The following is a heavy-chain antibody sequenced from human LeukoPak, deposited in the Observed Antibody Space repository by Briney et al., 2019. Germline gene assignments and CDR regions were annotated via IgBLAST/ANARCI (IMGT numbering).Heavy chain of an antibody. CDR2: IYYSGSA. D-gene: IGHD2-15*01. Sequence: SKTLSLTCTVSGGSISSHFWSWIRQPPGKGLDWIGYIYYSGSANYSPSLKSRVTISVDTSKNQFSLKLTSVTAADTAVYYCARHLGGGSYSHYFDHWGQGTLVTVSS. CDR3: ARHLGGGSYSHYFDH. V-gene: IGHV4-59*08. CDR1: GGSISSHF. J-gene: IGHJ4*02.